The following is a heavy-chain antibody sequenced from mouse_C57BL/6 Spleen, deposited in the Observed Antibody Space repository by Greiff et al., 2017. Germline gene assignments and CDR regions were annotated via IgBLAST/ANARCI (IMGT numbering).Heavy chain of an antibody. CDR1: GFTFSDYG. CDR3: ARSAYYSNPYYFDY. J-gene: IGHJ2*01. V-gene: IGHV5-17*01. CDR2: ISSGSSTI. Sequence: EVKLVESGGGLVKPGGSLKLSCAASGFTFSDYGMHWVRQAPEKGLEWVAYISSGSSTIYYADTVKGRFTISKDNAKNTLFLQMTSLRSEDTAMYYCARSAYYSNPYYFDYWGQGTTLTVSS. D-gene: IGHD2-5*01.